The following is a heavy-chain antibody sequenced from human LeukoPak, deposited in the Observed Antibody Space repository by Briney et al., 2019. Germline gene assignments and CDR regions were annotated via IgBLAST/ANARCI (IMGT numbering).Heavy chain of an antibody. CDR1: GFTFDDYA. CDR2: ISWNSGSI. D-gene: IGHD3-22*01. J-gene: IGHJ3*02. Sequence: GRSLRLSCAASGFTFDDYAMHWVRQAPGKGLGWVSGISWNSGSIGYADSVKGRFTISRDNAKNSLYLQMNSLRAEDTALYYCARGLYDSSGWGAFDIWGQGTMVTVSS. V-gene: IGHV3-9*01. CDR3: ARGLYDSSGWGAFDI.